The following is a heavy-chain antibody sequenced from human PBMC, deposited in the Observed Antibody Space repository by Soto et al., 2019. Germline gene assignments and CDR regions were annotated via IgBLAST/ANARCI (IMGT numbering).Heavy chain of an antibody. V-gene: IGHV4-61*08. Sequence: TCTVSGGSISSGDYYWSWIRQPPGKGLEWIGYIYYSGSTNYNPSLKSRVTISVDTSKNQFSLKLSSVTAADTAVYYCARWRYVYSFDYWGQGTLVTVSS. CDR3: ARWRYVYSFDY. J-gene: IGHJ4*02. CDR1: GGSISSGDYY. D-gene: IGHD5-18*01. CDR2: IYYSGST.